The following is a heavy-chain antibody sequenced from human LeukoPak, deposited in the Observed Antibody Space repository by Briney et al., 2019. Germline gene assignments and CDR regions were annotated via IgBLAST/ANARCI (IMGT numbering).Heavy chain of an antibody. CDR1: GGSISSYY. CDR2: IYYSGST. Sequence: PSETLSLTCTVSGGSISSYYWSWIRQPPGKGLEWIGYIYYSGSTNYNPSLKSRVTLSVDTSKNQFSLKLSSVTAADTAVYYCARLQQLVPYYYYGMDVWGKGTTVTVSS. V-gene: IGHV4-59*01. J-gene: IGHJ6*04. D-gene: IGHD6-13*01. CDR3: ARLQQLVPYYYYGMDV.